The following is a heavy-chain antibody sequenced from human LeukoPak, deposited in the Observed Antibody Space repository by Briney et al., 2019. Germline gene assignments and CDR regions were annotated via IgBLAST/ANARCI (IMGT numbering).Heavy chain of an antibody. J-gene: IGHJ3*02. V-gene: IGHV3-33*01. CDR3: ARDPPMYYYDEPGSRDAFDI. Sequence: GGSLRLSCAASGFTFSRYGMHWVPQAPGKGLEWVAVLWYDGSNKYYAESVKGRFTISRDNSKNTLHLQKNSLRAEDTAVYYCARDPPMYYYDEPGSRDAFDIWGQGTMVTVSS. CDR2: LWYDGSNK. D-gene: IGHD3-22*01. CDR1: GFTFSRYG.